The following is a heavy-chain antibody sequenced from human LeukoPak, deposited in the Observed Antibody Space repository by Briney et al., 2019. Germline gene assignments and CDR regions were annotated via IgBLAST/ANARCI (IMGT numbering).Heavy chain of an antibody. V-gene: IGHV3-11*04. CDR1: GFTFSDYY. J-gene: IGHJ6*03. D-gene: IGHD3-10*01. CDR2: ISSSGSTI. Sequence: GGSLRLSCAASGFTFSDYYMSWIRQAPGKGLEWVSYISSSGSTIYYAGSVKGRFTISRGNAKNSLYLQMNSLRAEDAAVYYCARVRYYGSGSYYRPYYYYMDVWGKGTTVTVSS. CDR3: ARVRYYGSGSYYRPYYYYMDV.